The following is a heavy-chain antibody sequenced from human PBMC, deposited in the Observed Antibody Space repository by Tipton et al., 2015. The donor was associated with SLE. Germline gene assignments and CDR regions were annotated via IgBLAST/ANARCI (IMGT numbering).Heavy chain of an antibody. CDR2: ISTSSSYR. J-gene: IGHJ4*02. V-gene: IGHV3-21*03. CDR1: GFTFSNYN. D-gene: IGHD4-17*01. CDR3: ARALYGDQDCFDD. Sequence: GSLRLSCAASGFTFSNYNMNWVRQAPGKGLEWVSSISTSSSYRCYADSMKGRFTISRDNAKNSLHLQMNSLRADDTAVYYCARALYGDQDCFDDWGQRPLVAVSS.